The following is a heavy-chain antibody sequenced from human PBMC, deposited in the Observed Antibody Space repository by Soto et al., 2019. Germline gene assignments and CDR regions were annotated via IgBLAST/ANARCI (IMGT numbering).Heavy chain of an antibody. CDR2: IYYSGST. CDR3: ARGAAAAGNWFDP. Sequence: PSETLSLTCTVSGGSISSGDYYWSWIRQPPGKGLEWIGYIYYSGSTYYNPSLKSRVTISVDTSKNQFSLKLSSVTAADTAVYYCARGAAAAGNWFDPWGQGTLVTV. D-gene: IGHD6-13*01. V-gene: IGHV4-30-4*01. J-gene: IGHJ5*02. CDR1: GGSISSGDYY.